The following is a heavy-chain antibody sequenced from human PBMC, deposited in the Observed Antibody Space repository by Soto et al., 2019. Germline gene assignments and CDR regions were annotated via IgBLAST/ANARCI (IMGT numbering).Heavy chain of an antibody. V-gene: IGHV1-18*01. D-gene: IGHD2-2*01. CDR3: ARDSQDIVVVPAAMFGYYYGMDV. CDR1: GYSFTNYG. Sequence: ASVKVSCKASGYSFTNYGFSWVRQAPGQGLEWMGWISAYNGNTNYAQKLQGRVTMTTDTSTSTAYMELRSLRSDDTAVYYCARDSQDIVVVPAAMFGYYYGMDVWG. J-gene: IGHJ6*02. CDR2: ISAYNGNT.